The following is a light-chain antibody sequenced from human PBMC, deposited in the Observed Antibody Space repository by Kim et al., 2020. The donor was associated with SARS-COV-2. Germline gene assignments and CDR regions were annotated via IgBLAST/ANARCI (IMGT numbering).Light chain of an antibody. CDR1: QNIRTY. V-gene: IGKV1-39*01. CDR3: QQTYSNPPT. CDR2: AAS. Sequence: SASIGDRVTITCRTSQNIRTYLNWYQQRPGKAPKLLIYAASSLQSEVPSRFSGDGSGTDFTLTIASLQPDDFATYYCQQTYSNPPTFGGGSKVEI. J-gene: IGKJ4*01.